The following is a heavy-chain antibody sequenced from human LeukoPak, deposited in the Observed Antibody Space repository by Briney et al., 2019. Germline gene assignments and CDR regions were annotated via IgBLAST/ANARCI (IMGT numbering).Heavy chain of an antibody. J-gene: IGHJ3*02. CDR2: IYTDGST. CDR1: GDSLTNSPYY. Sequence: ETLSLTCTVSGDSLTNSPYYWSWIRQAPGKGLEWVSVIYTDGSTHYPDSVMGRFTISRDDSKNTVSLQMNSLRAEDTAVYYCARNLGTLATGGVALDIWGQGTMVTVAS. V-gene: IGHV3-66*01. D-gene: IGHD1-14*01. CDR3: ARNLGTLATGGVALDI.